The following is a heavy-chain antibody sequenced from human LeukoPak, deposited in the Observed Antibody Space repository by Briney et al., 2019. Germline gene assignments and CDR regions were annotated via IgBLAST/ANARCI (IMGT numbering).Heavy chain of an antibody. V-gene: IGHV1-46*01. CDR2: INPSGGST. Sequence: GASVKVSCKASGYTFTSYYMHWVRQAPGQGLEWMGIINPSGGSTNYKQKFQGRVTMTRDTTTTTVYMELSSLRSQDTAVYYWARHKEVGDYYYFDYWGQGTLVTVSS. D-gene: IGHD2/OR15-2a*01. CDR1: GYTFTSYY. J-gene: IGHJ4*02. CDR3: ARHKEVGDYYYFDY.